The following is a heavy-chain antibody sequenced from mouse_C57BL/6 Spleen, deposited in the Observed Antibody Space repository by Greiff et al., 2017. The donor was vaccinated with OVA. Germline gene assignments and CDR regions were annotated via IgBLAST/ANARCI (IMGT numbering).Heavy chain of an antibody. Sequence: EVKLMESGGGLVKPGGSLKLSCAASGFTFSDYGMHWVRQAPEKGLEWVAYISSGSSTIYYADTVKGRFTISRDNAKNTLFLQMTSLRSEDTAMYYCARPPRHAMDYWGQGTSVTVAS. CDR1: GFTFSDYG. CDR3: ARPPRHAMDY. V-gene: IGHV5-17*01. J-gene: IGHJ4*01. CDR2: ISSGSSTI.